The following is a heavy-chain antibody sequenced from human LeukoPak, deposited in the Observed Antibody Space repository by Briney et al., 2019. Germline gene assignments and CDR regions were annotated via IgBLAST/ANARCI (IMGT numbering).Heavy chain of an antibody. CDR3: ASGRPLGFDY. CDR2: IYYSGTT. V-gene: IGHV4-59*01. D-gene: IGHD1-26*01. CDR1: GDSISSYY. Sequence: SESLSLTCTVSGDSISSYYWTWIRQPPGKGLEWIGYIYYSGTTNYNSSLKSRVPISVDTSKNQFSLKLSSVTAADTAVYYCASGRPLGFDYWGQGTLVTVSS. J-gene: IGHJ4*02.